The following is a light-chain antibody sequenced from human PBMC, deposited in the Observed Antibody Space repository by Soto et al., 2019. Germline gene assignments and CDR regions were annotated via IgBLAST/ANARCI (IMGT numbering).Light chain of an antibody. CDR3: LQYGSSPPIT. CDR1: QSVISNY. J-gene: IGKJ5*01. V-gene: IGKV3-20*01. Sequence: DMELTQSPGTLSLSPGERATLSCRASQSVISNYLAWYQQKFGQAPRLLIYGASSRATGIPARFSGSGSGTDFTLTISRLEPEDFAVYYCLQYGSSPPITFGHGTRLEIK. CDR2: GAS.